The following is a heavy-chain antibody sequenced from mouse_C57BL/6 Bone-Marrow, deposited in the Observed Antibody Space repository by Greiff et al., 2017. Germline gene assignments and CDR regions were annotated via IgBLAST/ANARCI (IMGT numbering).Heavy chain of an antibody. CDR1: GYTFTDHT. CDR3: ARRGAYSIDYLDY. CDR2: IYPRDGST. D-gene: IGHD2-5*01. Sequence: QVQLKQSDAELVKPGASVKISCKVSGYTFTDHTIHWMKQRPEQGLEWIGYIYPRDGSTTYNEKFKGKATLTADKSSSTASMQINSLTSEDSAVDFCARRGAYSIDYLDYWGQGTTLTVSS. J-gene: IGHJ2*01. V-gene: IGHV1-78*01.